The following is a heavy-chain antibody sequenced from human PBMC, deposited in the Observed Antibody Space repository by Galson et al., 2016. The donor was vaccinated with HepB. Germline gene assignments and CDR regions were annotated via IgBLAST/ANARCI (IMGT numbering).Heavy chain of an antibody. CDR2: IYPGDSDT. J-gene: IGHJ4*02. D-gene: IGHD2-2*01. CDR1: GYTFISYW. Sequence: QSGAEVKKPGESLKISCEASGYTFISYWIGWVRQMPGKGLEWMGIIYPGDSDTRYSPSFQGQVSISADKSINTAYLQWSSLKASDTAMYYCARLLTTPHGLVVPAALGDGGQGTLVTVSS. CDR3: ARLLTTPHGLVVPAALGD. V-gene: IGHV5-51*01.